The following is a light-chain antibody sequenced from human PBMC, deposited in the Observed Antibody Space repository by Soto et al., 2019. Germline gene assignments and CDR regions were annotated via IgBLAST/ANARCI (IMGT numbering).Light chain of an antibody. CDR2: DAS. CDR3: QQCRNWPLT. J-gene: IGKJ4*01. V-gene: IGKV3-15*01. Sequence: EIVMTQSPATLSVSPGEGATLSCKASQNVYNNLAWYQQRPGQPPRLLIYDASPRATGISARFSGSGYGTEYTLPISSLLSEDVAVDFCQQCRNWPLTFGGGTKVEIK. CDR1: QNVYNN.